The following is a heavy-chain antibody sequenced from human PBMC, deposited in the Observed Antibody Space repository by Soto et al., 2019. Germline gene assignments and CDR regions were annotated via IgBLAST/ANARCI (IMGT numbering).Heavy chain of an antibody. CDR1: GGSSSDYY. CDR3: ARGPHYYTSGKFIFDDHGMDV. Sequence: SETLSLTCAVYGGSSSDYYWTWIRQPPGKGLEWIGHINHSGSTKSNPSLKSRVTISVDTSKNQFSLKVTSVTAADTAVYYCARGPHYYTSGKFIFDDHGMDVWGQGTTVTVSS. D-gene: IGHD3-10*01. CDR2: INHSGST. J-gene: IGHJ6*02. V-gene: IGHV4-34*01.